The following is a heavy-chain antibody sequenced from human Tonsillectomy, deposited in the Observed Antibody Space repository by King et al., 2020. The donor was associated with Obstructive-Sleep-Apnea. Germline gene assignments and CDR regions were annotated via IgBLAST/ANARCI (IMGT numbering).Heavy chain of an antibody. CDR3: TSSGSYYHFDY. CDR1: GGSISSSTYY. CDR2: IYYGGNT. J-gene: IGHJ4*02. D-gene: IGHD3-10*01. V-gene: IGHV4-39*07. Sequence: QLQESGPGLVKPSETLSLICNVSGGSISSSTYYWGWIRQPPGKGLEWIGSIYYGGNTYYNPSLKSRVTISVDTSKNHLSLNLNSVTAADTAVYYCTSSGSYYHFDYWGQGTLVTVSS.